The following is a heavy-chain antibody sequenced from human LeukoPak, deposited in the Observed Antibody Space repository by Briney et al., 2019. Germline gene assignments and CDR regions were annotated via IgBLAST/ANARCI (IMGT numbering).Heavy chain of an antibody. Sequence: ASVKVSCKASGYTFTSYDINWVRQATGQGLEWMGWMNPNGGNTGYAQKFQGRVTMTRNTSISTAYMELSSLRSDDTAVYYCARGLSPVWAAAGTFFYYWGQGTLDTVSS. CDR3: ARGLSPVWAAAGTFFYY. D-gene: IGHD6-13*01. J-gene: IGHJ4*02. V-gene: IGHV1-8*01. CDR2: MNPNGGNT. CDR1: GYTFTSYD.